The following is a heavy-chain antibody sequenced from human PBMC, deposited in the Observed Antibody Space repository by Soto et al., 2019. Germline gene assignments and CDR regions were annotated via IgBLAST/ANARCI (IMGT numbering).Heavy chain of an antibody. D-gene: IGHD3-22*01. CDR2: ISGSGGST. CDR3: ARRITMIVVVTQPFDY. J-gene: IGHJ4*02. CDR1: GFTFSSYA. Sequence: GGSLRLSCAASGFTFSSYAMSWVRQAPGKGLEWVSAISGSGGSTYYADSVKGRFTISRDNSKNTLCLQMNSLRAEDTAVYYCARRITMIVVVTQPFDYWGQGTLVTVSS. V-gene: IGHV3-23*01.